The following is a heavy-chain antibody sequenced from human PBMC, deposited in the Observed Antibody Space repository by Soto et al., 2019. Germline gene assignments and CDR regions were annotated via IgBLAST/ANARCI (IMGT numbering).Heavy chain of an antibody. J-gene: IGHJ6*02. Sequence: GESLKISCKGSGYSFTNYWIGWVRQMPGKGLEWMGIIYPVDSDTRYSPSFQGQVTISADKSISSAYLQWSSLQASDSAMYFCARASGAPSYYAMDVWGQGTTVTVSS. CDR3: ARASGAPSYYAMDV. D-gene: IGHD6-19*01. V-gene: IGHV5-51*01. CDR1: GYSFTNYW. CDR2: IYPVDSDT.